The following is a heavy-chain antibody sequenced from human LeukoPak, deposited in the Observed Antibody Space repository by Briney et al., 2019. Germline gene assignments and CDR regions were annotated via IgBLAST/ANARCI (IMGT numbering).Heavy chain of an antibody. D-gene: IGHD1-26*01. Sequence: SETLSLTCNVSGGFISSYYWSWIRQPPGKGLEWIGYMYYSGNTNYNPSLKSRVTTSVDSSKNQFSLKLTSVTAADTAVYYCARHTLVGARNAFDIWGQGTMVTVSS. J-gene: IGHJ3*02. V-gene: IGHV4-59*08. CDR2: MYYSGNT. CDR3: ARHTLVGARNAFDI. CDR1: GGFISSYY.